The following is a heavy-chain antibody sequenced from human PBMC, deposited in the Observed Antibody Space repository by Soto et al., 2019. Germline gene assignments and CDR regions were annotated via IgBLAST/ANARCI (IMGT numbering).Heavy chain of an antibody. D-gene: IGHD2-21*02. V-gene: IGHV1-46*01. CDR3: AREVVTALLSGMDV. J-gene: IGHJ6*02. Sequence: QVQLVQSGAEVKEPGASVKLACEASGYMFTSYYVNWVRQAPGQGLEWMGTINHSDGTTKSAQKFQDRVTMTRDTSSTTVYMELSSLRFEDTAVYYCAREVVTALLSGMDVWGQGTTVTVS. CDR1: GYMFTSYY. CDR2: INHSDGTT.